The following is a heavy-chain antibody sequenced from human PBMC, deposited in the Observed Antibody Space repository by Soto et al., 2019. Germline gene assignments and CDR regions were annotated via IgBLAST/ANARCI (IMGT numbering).Heavy chain of an antibody. Sequence: ETLSLTCTVSGGSISSSSFHWGWIRQPPGKGLEWIGSIYYSGSTYYSPSLKSRVTISVDTSKNQFSLKLSSVTAADTAVYYCARRNYGVYYYYGMDVWGQGTTVTVSS. V-gene: IGHV4-39*01. D-gene: IGHD3-10*01. CDR2: IYYSGST. CDR1: GGSISSSSFH. CDR3: ARRNYGVYYYYGMDV. J-gene: IGHJ6*02.